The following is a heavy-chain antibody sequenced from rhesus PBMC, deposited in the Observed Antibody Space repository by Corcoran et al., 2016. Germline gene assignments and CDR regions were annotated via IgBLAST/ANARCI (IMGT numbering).Heavy chain of an antibody. D-gene: IGHD6-37*01. CDR2: VDPVNGEI. J-gene: IGHJ4*01. CDR1: GYNFTALS. Sequence: VQLVPSGAEVKKPGASVKVSCKVSGYNFTALSIHWVRQAPGKGLDGRGGVDPVNGEIIHAEKCQGRVTMTEETSTDTAYMELSSLRSEDTAVYYCARGAVKLDYWGQGVLVTVSS. V-gene: IGHV1-156*01. CDR3: ARGAVKLDY.